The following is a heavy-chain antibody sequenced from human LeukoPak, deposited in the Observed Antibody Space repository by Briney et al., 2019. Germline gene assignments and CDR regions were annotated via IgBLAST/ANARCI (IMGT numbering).Heavy chain of an antibody. CDR3: ARHRGARWEWELPRNYYMDV. CDR1: GGSFSGYY. Sequence: SETLSLTCAVYGGSFSGYYWSWIRQPPGKGLEWIGEINHSGSTNYNPSLKSRVTISVDTSKNQFSLKLSSVTAADTAVYYCARHRGARWEWELPRNYYMDVWGKGTTVTVSS. D-gene: IGHD1-26*01. CDR2: INHSGST. J-gene: IGHJ6*03. V-gene: IGHV4-34*01.